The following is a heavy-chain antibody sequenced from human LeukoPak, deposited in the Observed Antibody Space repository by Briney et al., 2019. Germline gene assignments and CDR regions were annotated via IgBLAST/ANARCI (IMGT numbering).Heavy chain of an antibody. Sequence: SETLSLTCTVSGGSISSYYWSWIRQPPGKGLEWIGYIYYSGTTNYNPSLKSRVTISVDTSKNQFSLKLSSVTAADTAVYYCAREELGIGGGYYFDYWGQGTLVTVSS. D-gene: IGHD7-27*01. CDR2: IYYSGTT. V-gene: IGHV4-59*12. J-gene: IGHJ4*02. CDR3: AREELGIGGGYYFDY. CDR1: GGSISSYY.